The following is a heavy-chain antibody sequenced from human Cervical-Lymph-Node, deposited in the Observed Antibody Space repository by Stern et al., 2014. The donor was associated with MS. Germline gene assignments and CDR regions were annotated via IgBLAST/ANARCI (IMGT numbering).Heavy chain of an antibody. V-gene: IGHV5-51*01. CDR2: IHPGDSDP. J-gene: IGHJ4*02. D-gene: IGHD7-27*01. CDR1: GYVFTTYW. Sequence: EVQLEESGAEVKKPGESLRISCKASGYVFTTYWIGWVRQMPGNGLEWMVLIHPGDSDPRYSPSFQGQVTISADKSITTAYLHWSSLRASDTAIYYCATSLGDYVANWGQGTLVTVSS. CDR3: ATSLGDYVAN.